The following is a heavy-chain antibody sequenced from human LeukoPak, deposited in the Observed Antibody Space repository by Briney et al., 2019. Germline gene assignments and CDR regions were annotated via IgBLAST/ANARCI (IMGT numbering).Heavy chain of an antibody. V-gene: IGHV1-69*05. D-gene: IGHD6-13*01. CDR3: ARARGRTAAGTYYYMDV. J-gene: IGHJ6*03. CDR2: TIPIFGTA. Sequence: ASVKVSCKASGGTFSSYAISWVRQAPGQGLEWMGGTIPIFGTANYAQKFQGRVTITTDESTSTAYMELSSLRSEDTAVYYCARARGRTAAGTYYYMDVWGKGTTVTVSS. CDR1: GGTFSSYA.